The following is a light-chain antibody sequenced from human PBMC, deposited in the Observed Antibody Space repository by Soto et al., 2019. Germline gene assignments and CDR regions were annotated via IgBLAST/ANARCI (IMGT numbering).Light chain of an antibody. V-gene: IGKV3-20*01. CDR3: HQYGSSPPIT. CDR2: GAS. CDR1: HSVSSSY. Sequence: EIVLTQSPGTLSLSPGERATLSCRASHSVSSSYLAWYQQKPGQAPRLLLYGASSRATGIPDRFSGSGSGTDFSLTIIRLAPQDFAVYYCHQYGSSPPITFGQWTRLEMK. J-gene: IGKJ5*01.